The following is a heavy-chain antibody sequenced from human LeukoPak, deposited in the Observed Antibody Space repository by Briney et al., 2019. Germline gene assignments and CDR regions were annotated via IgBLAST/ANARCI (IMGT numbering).Heavy chain of an antibody. D-gene: IGHD3-3*01. CDR2: INPNSGGT. Sequence: ASVKVSCKASGYTFTGYYMHWERQAPGQGLEWMGRINPNSGGTNYAQKFQGRVTMTRDTSISTAYMELSRLRSDDTAVYYCASNYDFWSGYYTYWGQGTLVTVSS. CDR3: ASNYDFWSGYYTY. CDR1: GYTFTGYY. J-gene: IGHJ4*02. V-gene: IGHV1-2*06.